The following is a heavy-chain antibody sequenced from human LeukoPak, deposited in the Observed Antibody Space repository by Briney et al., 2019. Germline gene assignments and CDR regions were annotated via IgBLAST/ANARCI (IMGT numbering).Heavy chain of an antibody. CDR3: ASRITSYFQH. CDR1: GDSVSSGGYY. D-gene: IGHD3-10*01. CDR2: IYNIVNT. V-gene: IGHV4-61*08. Sequence: SETLSLTCTVSGDSVSSGGYYWSWIRQPPGKGLEWIGYIYNIVNTNYNPSLKSRVTISVDTSKNQFSLKLSSVTAADTAVYYCASRITSYFQHWGQGTLVTVSS. J-gene: IGHJ1*01.